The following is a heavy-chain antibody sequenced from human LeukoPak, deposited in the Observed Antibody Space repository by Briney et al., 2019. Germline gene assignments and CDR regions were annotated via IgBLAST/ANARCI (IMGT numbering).Heavy chain of an antibody. D-gene: IGHD6-13*01. V-gene: IGHV4-59*11. CDR1: GASIRSHY. CDR2: MYYSGNS. J-gene: IGHJ4*02. CDR3: ARASRQQLADY. Sequence: PSETPSLTCTVSGASIRSHYWSWIRKPPGKGLEWIGYMYYSGNSNYNPALKSRVTILVDTSKNQFSLKMISVTPADTAVYYCARASRQQLADYWGQGILVSVSS.